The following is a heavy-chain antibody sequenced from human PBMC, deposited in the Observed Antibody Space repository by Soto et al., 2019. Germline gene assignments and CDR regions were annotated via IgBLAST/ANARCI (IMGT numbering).Heavy chain of an antibody. D-gene: IGHD1-26*01. J-gene: IGHJ4*02. V-gene: IGHV1-18*01. CDR3: ARSYARPSTELPRFDY. CDR1: GYTFTSYG. Sequence: QVQLVQSGAEVKKPGASVKVSCKASGYTFTSYGISWVRQAPGQGLEWMGWISAYNGNTNYAQKLQGRVTMTTDTSTSTAYMELGSLRSDDTAVYYCARSYARPSTELPRFDYWGQGTLVTVSS. CDR2: ISAYNGNT.